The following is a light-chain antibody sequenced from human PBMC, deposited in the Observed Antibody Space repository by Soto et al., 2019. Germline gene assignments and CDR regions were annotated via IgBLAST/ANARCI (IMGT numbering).Light chain of an antibody. V-gene: IGLV1-47*01. CDR2: RND. CDR1: SSNIGTNY. J-gene: IGLJ1*01. Sequence: QSVLTQPPSASATPGQRVTISCSGSSSNIGTNYVYWYQHLPGTAPKLLIYRNDQRPSGVPDRFSDSMSGTAASLAIGGLRSEDEADYYCSSYTSSSTRVFGTGTKLTVL. CDR3: SSYTSSSTRV.